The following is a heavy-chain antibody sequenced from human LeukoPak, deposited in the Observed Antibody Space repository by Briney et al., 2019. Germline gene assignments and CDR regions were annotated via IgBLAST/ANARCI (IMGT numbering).Heavy chain of an antibody. CDR2: INHSGST. V-gene: IGHV4-34*01. J-gene: IGHJ4*02. Sequence: PSETLSLTCGVYGGSFSGYYWSWIRQPPGKGLEWIGEINHSGSTNYNPSLKSRVTISVDTSKNQFSLKLSSVTAADTAVYYCATTTIRLGYWGQGTLVTVSS. D-gene: IGHD1-26*01. CDR1: GGSFSGYY. CDR3: ATTTIRLGY.